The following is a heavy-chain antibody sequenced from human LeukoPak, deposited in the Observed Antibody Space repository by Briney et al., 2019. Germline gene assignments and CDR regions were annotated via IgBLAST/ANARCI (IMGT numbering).Heavy chain of an antibody. V-gene: IGHV3-23*01. Sequence: TGGSLRLSCAASGFTLSSHGMNWVRQAPGKGLEWVSGISPNGVITYYADSVKGRFTISRDNSKGTVYLQMNSLRPEDTAVYYCAKDDAWLQYGNWGRGTLVTVSS. J-gene: IGHJ4*02. CDR3: AKDDAWLQYGN. CDR2: ISPNGVIT. D-gene: IGHD5-24*01. CDR1: GFTLSSHG.